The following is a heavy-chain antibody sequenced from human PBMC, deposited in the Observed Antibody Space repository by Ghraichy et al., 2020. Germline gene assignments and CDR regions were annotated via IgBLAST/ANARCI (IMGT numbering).Heavy chain of an antibody. CDR1: GFTFSSYA. CDR3: ARDDREGSGYDLDY. Sequence: GESLNISCAASGFTFSSYAMHWVRQAPGKGLEWVAVISYDGSNKYYADSVKGRFTISRDNSKNTLYLQMNSLRAEDTAVYYCARDDREGSGYDLDYWGQGTLVTVSS. J-gene: IGHJ4*02. CDR2: ISYDGSNK. V-gene: IGHV3-30-3*01. D-gene: IGHD5-12*01.